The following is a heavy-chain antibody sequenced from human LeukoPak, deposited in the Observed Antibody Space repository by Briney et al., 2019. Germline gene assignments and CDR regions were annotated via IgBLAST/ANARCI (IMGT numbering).Heavy chain of an antibody. CDR2: ISYDGSNK. D-gene: IGHD4-17*01. CDR1: GFTFSSYA. CDR3: AREERGDLRYYYYGTDV. Sequence: PGGSLRLSCAASGFTFSSYAMHWVRQAPGKGLEWVAVISYDGSNKYYADSVKGRFTISRDNSKNTLYLQMNSLRAEDTAVYYCAREERGDLRYYYYGTDVWGQGTTVTVSS. J-gene: IGHJ6*02. V-gene: IGHV3-30-3*01.